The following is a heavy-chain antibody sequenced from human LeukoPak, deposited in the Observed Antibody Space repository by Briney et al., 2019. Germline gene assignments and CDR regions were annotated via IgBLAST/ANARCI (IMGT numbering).Heavy chain of an antibody. V-gene: IGHV3-23*01. CDR3: AKDIVVVPAAMNYYGMDV. CDR1: GFTFSSYA. CDR2: ISGSGSST. Sequence: GGSLRLSCAASGFTFSSYAMSWVRQASGKGLEWVSAISGSGSSTYYADSVKGRLTISRDNSKNTLYLQMNSLRAEDTAVYYCAKDIVVVPAAMNYYGMDVWGQGTTVTVSS. D-gene: IGHD2-2*01. J-gene: IGHJ6*02.